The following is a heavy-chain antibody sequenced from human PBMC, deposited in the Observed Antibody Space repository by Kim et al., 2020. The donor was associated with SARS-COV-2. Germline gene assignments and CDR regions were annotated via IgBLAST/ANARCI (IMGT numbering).Heavy chain of an antibody. J-gene: IGHJ3*02. Sequence: RYSPSFQGTVTISADKPISTAYLQWSSLKASDTAMYYCARSGSTPEVFHIWGQGTMVTVCS. V-gene: IGHV5-51*04. D-gene: IGHD1-26*01. CDR3: ARSGSTPEVFHI.